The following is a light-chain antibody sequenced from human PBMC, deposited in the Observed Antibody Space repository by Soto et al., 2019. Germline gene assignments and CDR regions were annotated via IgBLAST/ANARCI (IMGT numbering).Light chain of an antibody. Sequence: IQLTQYPSSLSASVGDRVTITCRASQGISSYLAWYQQKPGKAPKLLIYAASTLQSGVPLRFSGSGSGTDFTLTISSLQPEDFATYYCQQLNSYPLTFGGGTKVEIK. CDR1: QGISSY. J-gene: IGKJ4*01. CDR2: AAS. CDR3: QQLNSYPLT. V-gene: IGKV1-9*01.